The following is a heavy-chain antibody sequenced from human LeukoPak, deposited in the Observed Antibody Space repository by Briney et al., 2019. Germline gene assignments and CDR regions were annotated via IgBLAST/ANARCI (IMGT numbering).Heavy chain of an antibody. J-gene: IGHJ4*02. Sequence: QPGRSLRLSCSASGFTFGDHAMSWVRQAPGKGLEWVGFIRSIGYGGTTEYAASVEGRFSLSRDDSKSFVYLQMSSLKAEDTAVYYCTRARSGNDFDYWGQGTLVTVSS. CDR2: IRSIGYGGTT. D-gene: IGHD3-10*01. CDR3: TRARSGNDFDY. CDR1: GFTFGDHA. V-gene: IGHV3-49*04.